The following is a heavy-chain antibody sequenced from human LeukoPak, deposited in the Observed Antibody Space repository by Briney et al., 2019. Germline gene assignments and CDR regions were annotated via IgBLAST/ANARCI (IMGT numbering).Heavy chain of an antibody. CDR1: GGSIISSSYN. V-gene: IGHV4-39*01. CDR2: IYYSGTT. CDR3: ARQPTGFPNWFDP. J-gene: IGHJ5*02. Sequence: TPLETLSLTCTVSGGSIISSSYNWGWIRQPPGKGLEWIGTIYYSGTTYYNPSLKTRVTISVDTSKNEFSLKVNSVTAADTALYYCARQPTGFPNWFDPWGQGTRVTVSS. D-gene: IGHD2-8*02.